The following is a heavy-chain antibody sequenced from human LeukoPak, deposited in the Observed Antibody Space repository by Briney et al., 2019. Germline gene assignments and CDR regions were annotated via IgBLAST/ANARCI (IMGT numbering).Heavy chain of an antibody. CDR2: ISSRGSTI. J-gene: IGHJ4*02. CDR3: ARIPGYFMLSCFDY. V-gene: IGHV3-48*03. CDR1: GFTFSSYE. D-gene: IGHD2-8*01. Sequence: PGGSLRLSCAASGFTFSSYEMNWVRQAPGKGLEWVSYISSRGSTIYYADSVKGRFTISRDNAKNSLYLQMNGLRAEDTAVYYCARIPGYFMLSCFDYWGQGTLVSVSS.